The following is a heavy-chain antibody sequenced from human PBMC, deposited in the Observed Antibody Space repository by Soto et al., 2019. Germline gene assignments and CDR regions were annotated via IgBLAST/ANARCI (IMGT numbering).Heavy chain of an antibody. CDR1: GFTFSSYS. V-gene: IGHV3-21*01. J-gene: IGHJ4*02. D-gene: IGHD1-26*01. Sequence: EVQLVESGGGLVKPGGSLRLSCAASGFTFSSYSMNWVRQAPGKGLEWVSSISSSSYIYYADSVKGRFTISRDTAKNSLYLQMNRLRAEDTAVYDCARDLDVRATLFRPDYWGQGTLVTVSS. CDR3: ARDLDVRATLFRPDY. CDR2: ISSSSYI.